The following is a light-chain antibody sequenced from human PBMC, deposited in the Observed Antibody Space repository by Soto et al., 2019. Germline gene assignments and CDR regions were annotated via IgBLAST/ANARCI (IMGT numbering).Light chain of an antibody. J-gene: IGKJ4*01. CDR1: ERINTY. CDR3: QQANSPPLT. V-gene: IGKV1-12*01. CDR2: AAS. Sequence: DIQMTQSPSSVSASVGDRVTITCRASERINTYLAWYQQQPGKAPKLMIYAASSVQSGVPSRFSGSGSGTEFTLTISNLEPEDFATYYCQQANSPPLTFGGGTKVEIK.